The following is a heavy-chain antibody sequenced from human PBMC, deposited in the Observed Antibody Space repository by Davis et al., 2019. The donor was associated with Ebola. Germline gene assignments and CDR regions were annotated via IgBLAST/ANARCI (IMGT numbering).Heavy chain of an antibody. J-gene: IGHJ5*02. CDR3: ARDMGMVQEANWFDP. CDR1: GFTFSSYS. V-gene: IGHV3-21*04. CDR2: ISSSSSYI. D-gene: IGHD3-10*01. Sequence: GESLKISCAASGFTFSSYSMNWVRQAPGKGLEWVSSISSSSSYIYYADSVKGRFTISRDNAKNSLYLQMNSLRADDTAVYYCARDMGMVQEANWFDPWGQGTLVTVSS.